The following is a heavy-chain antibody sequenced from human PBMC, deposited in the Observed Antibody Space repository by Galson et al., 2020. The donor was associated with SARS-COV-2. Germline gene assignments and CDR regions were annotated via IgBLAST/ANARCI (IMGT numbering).Heavy chain of an antibody. D-gene: IGHD2-2*02. CDR3: ASWLLYCSSTSCYTHYFDY. Sequence: ETSETLSLTCTVSGGSISSSSYYWGWIRQPPGKGLEWIGSIYYSGSTYYNPSLKSRVTISVDTSKNQFSLKLSSVTAADTAVYYCASWLLYCSSTSCYTHYFDYWGQGTLVTVSS. J-gene: IGHJ4*02. CDR1: GGSISSSSYY. V-gene: IGHV4-39*01. CDR2: IYYSGST.